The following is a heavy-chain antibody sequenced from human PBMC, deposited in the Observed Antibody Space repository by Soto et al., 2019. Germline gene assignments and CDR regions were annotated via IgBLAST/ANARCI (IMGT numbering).Heavy chain of an antibody. Sequence: EMQLIESGGGWVQPGTSLRVSCAASGFTLHEYAMHWVRQAPGKGLEWVSGISSDGDTIAYADSVQGRFTVFRDNAKNSLYLQMNSLRAEDTALYYCTKGGYDLIYYFGMDVWGQGTTVTVSS. V-gene: IGHV3-9*01. D-gene: IGHD5-12*01. J-gene: IGHJ6*02. CDR1: GFTLHEYA. CDR2: ISSDGDTI. CDR3: TKGGYDLIYYFGMDV.